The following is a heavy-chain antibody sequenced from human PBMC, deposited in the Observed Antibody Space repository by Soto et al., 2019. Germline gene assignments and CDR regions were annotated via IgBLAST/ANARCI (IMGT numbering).Heavy chain of an antibody. D-gene: IGHD5-12*01. V-gene: IGHV3-23*01. CDR2: ISGNGGST. CDR1: GVKFSTYA. J-gene: IGHJ4*02. CDR3: AKDPEMATLGDYFDY. Sequence: PVRSLRLSCAASGVKFSTYAMSCVSQAPGKGLEWVSAISGNGGSTYYADSVKGRFIISRDNSKSTLYLQMNCLRAEDTAVYYSAKDPEMATLGDYFDYWGQRTLVTVSS.